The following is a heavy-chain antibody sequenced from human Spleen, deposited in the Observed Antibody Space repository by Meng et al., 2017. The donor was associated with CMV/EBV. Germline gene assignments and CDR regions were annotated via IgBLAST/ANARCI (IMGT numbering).Heavy chain of an antibody. J-gene: IGHJ4*02. CDR2: IHHSGRT. V-gene: IGHV4-34*01. CDR1: GGSFSDYY. D-gene: IGHD6-13*01. CDR3: ARAKVRYSSSCDY. Sequence: SETLSLTCAVYGGSFSDYYWSWIRQPPGKGLEWTGEIHHSGRTNYNPSLKSRVTISVDTSNNQFSLKVTSVTAADTAVYYCARAKVRYSSSCDYWGQGTLVTVSS.